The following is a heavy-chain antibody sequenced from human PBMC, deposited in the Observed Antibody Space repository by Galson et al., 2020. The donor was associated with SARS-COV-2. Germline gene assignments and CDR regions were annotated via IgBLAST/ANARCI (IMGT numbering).Heavy chain of an antibody. CDR3: ATFRDSSSWYMAWFDP. J-gene: IGHJ5*02. Sequence: GASVKVSCKVSGYTLTELSMHWVRQAPGKGLEWLGGFDPEDGETIYAQKFQGRVTMTEDTSTDTAYMELSSLRSEDTAVYYCATFRDSSSWYMAWFDPWGQGTLVTVSS. V-gene: IGHV1-24*01. D-gene: IGHD6-13*01. CDR2: FDPEDGET. CDR1: GYTLTELS.